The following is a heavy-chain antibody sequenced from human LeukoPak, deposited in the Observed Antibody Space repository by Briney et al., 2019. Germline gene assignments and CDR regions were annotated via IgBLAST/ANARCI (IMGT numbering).Heavy chain of an antibody. CDR1: GFTFSNYW. CDR3: AREQVTLIVIPTTAWSFTTGGGDTWF. CDR2: INQDGSEM. Sequence: GGSLRLSCAASGFTFSNYWMSWGRQAPGKGLEWLANINQDGSEMYYVDSVKGRFTISKDNGKNSLYLQINSLSAKETAWYYCAREQVTLIVIPTTAWSFTTGGGDTWF. D-gene: IGHD3-22*01. V-gene: IGHV3-7*03. J-gene: IGHJ5*01.